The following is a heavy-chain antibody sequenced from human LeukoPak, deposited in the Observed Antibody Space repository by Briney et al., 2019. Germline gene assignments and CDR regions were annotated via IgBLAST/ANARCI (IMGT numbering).Heavy chain of an antibody. CDR3: ARLGWELRGY. V-gene: IGHV4-39*01. D-gene: IGHD1-26*01. J-gene: IGHJ4*02. CDR1: GGSISSSSHY. Sequence: SETLSLTCTVSGGSISSSSHYWGWIRQPPGKGLEWIGSIYYSGSTYYNPSLKSRVTISVDTSKNQFSLKLSSVTAADTAVYYCARLGWELRGYWGQGTLVTVSS. CDR2: IYYSGST.